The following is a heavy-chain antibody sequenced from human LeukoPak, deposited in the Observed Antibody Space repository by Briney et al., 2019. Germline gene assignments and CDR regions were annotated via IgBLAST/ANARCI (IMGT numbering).Heavy chain of an antibody. CDR2: ISGSGGST. CDR3: AKQGPGLRGTGTTPT. D-gene: IGHD1-1*01. J-gene: IGHJ5*02. CDR1: GFTFSSYG. Sequence: PGGSLRLSCAASGFTFSSYGMSWVRQAPGKGLEWVSAISGSGGSTYYADSVKGRFTISRDNSKNTLYLQMNSLRAEDTAVYYCAKQGPGLRGTGTTPTWGQGTLVTVSS. V-gene: IGHV3-23*01.